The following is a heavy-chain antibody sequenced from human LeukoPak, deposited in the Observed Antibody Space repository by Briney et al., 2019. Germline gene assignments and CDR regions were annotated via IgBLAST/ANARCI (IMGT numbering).Heavy chain of an antibody. V-gene: IGHV3-21*01. CDR2: ISSSSSYI. CDR1: GFTFSSYS. J-gene: IGHJ4*02. CDR3: AKHGERIAAAGSSLDY. Sequence: GGSLRLSCAASGFTFSSYSMNWVRQAPGKGLEWVSSISSSSSYIYYADSVKGRFTISRDNAKNSLYLQMNSLRAEDTAVYYCAKHGERIAAAGSSLDYWGQGTLVTVSS. D-gene: IGHD6-13*01.